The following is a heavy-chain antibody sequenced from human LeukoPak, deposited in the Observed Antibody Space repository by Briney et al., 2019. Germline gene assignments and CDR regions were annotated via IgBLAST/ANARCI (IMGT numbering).Heavy chain of an antibody. CDR1: GASLSDYC. J-gene: IGHJ3*01. D-gene: IGHD3-22*01. Sequence: SETLSLTCDVSGASLSDYCWTWIRQTPGKGLEWIGEIFHDGSTNSNPSLESRLTMSVDKPKNQFSLELRSVTAADTAVYYCTREVNYDSSGVWGQGRMVIVSS. CDR2: IFHDGST. V-gene: IGHV4-34*10. CDR3: TREVNYDSSGV.